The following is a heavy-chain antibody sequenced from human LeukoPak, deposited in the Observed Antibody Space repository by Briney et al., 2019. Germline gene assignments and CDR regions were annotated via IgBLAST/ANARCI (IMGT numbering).Heavy chain of an antibody. CDR2: IKSDGKT. Sequence: GGSLRLSCAASGFTFSSYWMHWVRQAPGKGPVWVSRIKSDGKTNYADSVKGRFTISRDNANNTVSLQMNSLRAEDTGVYYCARAPSEIGGYYPEYFRHWGQGTLVTVSS. D-gene: IGHD3-22*01. J-gene: IGHJ1*01. CDR1: GFTFSSYW. CDR3: ARAPSEIGGYYPEYFRH. V-gene: IGHV3-74*01.